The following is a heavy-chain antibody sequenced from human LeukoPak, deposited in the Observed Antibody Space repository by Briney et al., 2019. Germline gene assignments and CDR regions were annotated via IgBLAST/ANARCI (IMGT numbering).Heavy chain of an antibody. CDR1: GYRFSSYW. J-gene: IGHJ4*02. D-gene: IGHD3-9*01. CDR3: VRGASEIGTYNILTGYYYDYFDS. CDR2: IYVGDSDT. Sequence: GESLKISCKASGYRFSSYWIGWVRQTAGKGLEWMGSIYVGDSDTKYSPSFLGQVTISVDESITIAYLQWSSLKASDTAVYYCVRGASEIGTYNILTGYYYDYFDSWGQGTLVTVSS. V-gene: IGHV5-51*01.